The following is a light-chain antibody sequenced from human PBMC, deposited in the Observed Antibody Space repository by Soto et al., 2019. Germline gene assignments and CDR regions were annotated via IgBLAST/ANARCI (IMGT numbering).Light chain of an antibody. Sequence: DIQMTHSPSTLSASVADRFTITCLVSQSISSWLAWYQQKPGKALNLLIYKASSFESGVPSGFSGSGSGTEFTLPVISLQPDDFATYYCQQYESYSVTFGQGTRLEIK. CDR1: QSISSW. J-gene: IGKJ5*01. V-gene: IGKV1-5*03. CDR3: QQYESYSVT. CDR2: KAS.